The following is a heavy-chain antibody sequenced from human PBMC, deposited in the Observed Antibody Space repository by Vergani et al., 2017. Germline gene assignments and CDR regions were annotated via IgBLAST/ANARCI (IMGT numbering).Heavy chain of an antibody. CDR1: GGSFSGYY. D-gene: IGHD5-18*01. Sequence: QVQLQQWGAGLLKPSETLSLTCAVYGGSFSGYYWSWIRQPPGKGLEWIGEINHSGSTNYNPSLKSRVTISVDTSKNQFSLKLSSVTAADTAVYYCARGPHVDTAMVGYYYYYGMDVWGQGTTVTSP. CDR2: INHSGST. V-gene: IGHV4-34*01. CDR3: ARGPHVDTAMVGYYYYYGMDV. J-gene: IGHJ6*02.